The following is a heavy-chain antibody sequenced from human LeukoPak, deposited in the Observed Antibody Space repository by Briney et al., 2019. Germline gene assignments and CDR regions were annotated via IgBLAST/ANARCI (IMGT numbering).Heavy chain of an antibody. CDR2: ISSSGSTI. Sequence: GGSLRLSCAASGFTFSSYEMNWVRQAPGKGLEWVSYISSSGSTIYYADSVKGRFTISRDNAKNSLYLQMNSLKPEDTAVYYCARVAEAAAFDSWGQGTLVTVSS. CDR3: ARVAEAAAFDS. J-gene: IGHJ4*02. D-gene: IGHD6-13*01. V-gene: IGHV3-48*03. CDR1: GFTFSSYE.